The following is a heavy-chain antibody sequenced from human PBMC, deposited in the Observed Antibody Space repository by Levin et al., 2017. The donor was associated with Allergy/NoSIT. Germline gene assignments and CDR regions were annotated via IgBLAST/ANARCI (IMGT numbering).Heavy chain of an antibody. CDR1: GYTFTSYG. Sequence: ASVKVSCKASGYTFTSYGISWVRQAPGQGLEWMGWISAYNGNKNFAQKLQGRVTMTTDTSTSTAYMELRSLRSDDTAVYYCARDLRWGIGVGYYMDVWGKGTTVTVSS. D-gene: IGHD3-16*01. CDR3: ARDLRWGIGVGYYMDV. V-gene: IGHV1-18*01. J-gene: IGHJ6*03. CDR2: ISAYNGNK.